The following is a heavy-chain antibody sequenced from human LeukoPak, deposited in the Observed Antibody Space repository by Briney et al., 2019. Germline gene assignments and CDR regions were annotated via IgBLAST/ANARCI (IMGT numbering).Heavy chain of an antibody. D-gene: IGHD2-2*01. CDR1: GFTFSSYW. CDR2: IKQDGSKI. CDR3: AREYCSGTSCYGYFDY. V-gene: IGHV3-7*01. Sequence: GGSLRLSCATSGFTFSSYWMSWVRRAPGKGLEWVANIKQDGSKIFYVDSVKGRFTISRDTAKNSLSLQMNSLRAEDTAVYYCAREYCSGTSCYGYFDYWGQGTLVTVSS. J-gene: IGHJ4*02.